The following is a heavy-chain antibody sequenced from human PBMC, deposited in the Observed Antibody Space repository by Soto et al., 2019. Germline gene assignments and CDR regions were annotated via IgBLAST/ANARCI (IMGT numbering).Heavy chain of an antibody. V-gene: IGHV1-8*01. CDR2: MNPNSGNT. J-gene: IGHJ4*02. CDR3: ATKVEILTGSGDY. Sequence: QVQLVQAGAEVKKPGASVKVSCKASGYTFTSYDINWVRQATGQGLEWMGWMNPNSGNTGHAQKIQGRVTMTRNTSISTAYMWLSSLSAEDSAVYCCATKVEILTGSGDYWGQGTLVTVSS. CDR1: GYTFTSYD. D-gene: IGHD3-9*01.